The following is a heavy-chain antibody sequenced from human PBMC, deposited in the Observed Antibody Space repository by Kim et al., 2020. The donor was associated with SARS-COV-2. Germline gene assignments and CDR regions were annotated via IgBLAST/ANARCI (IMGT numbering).Heavy chain of an antibody. Sequence: ASVKVSCKTSGDTSSTSGFSWVRQAPGQGLEWMGWINTKKGDTNYVQKSQDRVTMTTDSSTTAVYMELRSLKSDDTAVYYCVRGTWGDGNDYWGQGTLVTVSS. D-gene: IGHD3-16*01. CDR1: GDTSSTSG. CDR2: INTKKGDT. J-gene: IGHJ4*02. CDR3: VRGTWGDGNDY. V-gene: IGHV1-18*01.